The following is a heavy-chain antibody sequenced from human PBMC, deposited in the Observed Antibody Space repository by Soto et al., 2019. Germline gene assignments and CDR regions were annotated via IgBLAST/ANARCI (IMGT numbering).Heavy chain of an antibody. CDR1: GFTFSDYY. D-gene: IGHD3-9*01. J-gene: IGHJ6*02. Sequence: PGGSLRLSCAASGFTFSDYYMSWIRQAPGKGLEWVSYISSSGSTIYYADSVKGRFTISRDNAKNSLYLQMNSLRAEDTAVYYCARVFSPKSNYDILTGSRKYYYYYGMDVWGQGTTVTVSS. V-gene: IGHV3-11*01. CDR2: ISSSGSTI. CDR3: ARVFSPKSNYDILTGSRKYYYYYGMDV.